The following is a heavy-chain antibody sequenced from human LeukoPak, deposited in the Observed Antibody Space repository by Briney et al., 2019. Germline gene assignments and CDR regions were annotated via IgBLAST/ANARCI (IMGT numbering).Heavy chain of an antibody. CDR1: GGSISSGSYY. J-gene: IGHJ6*02. CDR3: ARLSTSDRPYYYYGMDV. V-gene: IGHV4-61*02. CDR2: IYTSGST. Sequence: SGTLSLTCTVSGGSISSGSYYWSWLRQPAGKGLEWIGRIYTSGSTNYNPSLKSRVTISVDTSKNQFSLKLSSVTAADTAVYYCARLSTSDRPYYYYGMDVWGQGTTVTVSS. D-gene: IGHD2-2*01.